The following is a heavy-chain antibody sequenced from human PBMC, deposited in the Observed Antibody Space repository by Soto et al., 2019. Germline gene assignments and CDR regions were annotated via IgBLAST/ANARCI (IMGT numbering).Heavy chain of an antibody. V-gene: IGHV3-33*01. Sequence: PGGSLRLPCAASGFKFRNYAIHWVRQAPGKGLEWLAVNWFDGSKTSCAGYVNGRFTISRDNSKSTVYLDMNSLTADDSGVFYWASAHAMMKQDRFDPWGHGTLVTVSS. D-gene: IGHD3-22*01. CDR3: ASAHAMMKQDRFDP. CDR1: GFKFRNYA. J-gene: IGHJ5*02. CDR2: NWFDGSKT.